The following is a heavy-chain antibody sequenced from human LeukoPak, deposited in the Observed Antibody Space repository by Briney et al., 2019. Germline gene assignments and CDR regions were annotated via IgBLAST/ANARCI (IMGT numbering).Heavy chain of an antibody. CDR1: GGSISSYY. CDR3: ARNEWLAQTDAFDI. D-gene: IGHD6-19*01. Sequence: KPSETLSLTCTVSGGSISSYYWSWIRQPAGKGLEWIGRIYTSGSTNYNPSLKSRVTMSVDTSKNQFSLKLSSVTAADTAVYYCARNEWLAQTDAFDIWGQGTMVTVSS. J-gene: IGHJ3*02. V-gene: IGHV4-4*07. CDR2: IYTSGST.